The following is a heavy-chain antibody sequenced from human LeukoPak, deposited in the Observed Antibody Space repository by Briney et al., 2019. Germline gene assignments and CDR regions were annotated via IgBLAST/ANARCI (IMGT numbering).Heavy chain of an antibody. Sequence: PGKSLRLSCAASGFTFNTYAIHWVRQAPGKGLEWVAVIWNDGSNKYYADSVRGRFTISRDNSKNTLYLQMNSLRADDTAIYYCVRDPSCSGGGCYYYYGMDVWGQGTTVTVSS. D-gene: IGHD2-15*01. V-gene: IGHV3-33*01. CDR3: VRDPSCSGGGCYYYYGMDV. CDR1: GFTFNTYA. J-gene: IGHJ6*02. CDR2: IWNDGSNK.